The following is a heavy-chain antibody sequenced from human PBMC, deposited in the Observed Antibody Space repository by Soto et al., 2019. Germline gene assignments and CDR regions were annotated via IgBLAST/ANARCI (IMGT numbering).Heavy chain of an antibody. J-gene: IGHJ4*02. V-gene: IGHV1-69*13. D-gene: IGHD6-19*01. Sequence: ASVKVSCKASGGTFSSDAVSWVRQAPGQGLEWMGGLIPILGTTHYAQKSQGRVTITADESTNTAYMELSSLRSDDTAVYYCARASGYVSGWYHDYWGQGTRVTVYS. CDR1: GGTFSSDA. CDR3: ARASGYVSGWYHDY. CDR2: LIPILGTT.